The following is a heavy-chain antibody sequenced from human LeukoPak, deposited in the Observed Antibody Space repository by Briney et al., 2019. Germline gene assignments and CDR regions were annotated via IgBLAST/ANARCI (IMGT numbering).Heavy chain of an antibody. V-gene: IGHV3-33*01. CDR2: IWYDGSNK. CDR1: GFTFSSYG. CDR3: ARDAGEWEKSVVDY. D-gene: IGHD1-26*01. J-gene: IGHJ4*02. Sequence: GRSLRLSCAASGFTFSSYGMHWVRQAPGKGLEWVAVIWYDGSNKYYADSVKGRFTISRDNSKNTLYLQMNSLRAEDTAVYYCARDAGEWEKSVVDYWGQGTLVTVSS.